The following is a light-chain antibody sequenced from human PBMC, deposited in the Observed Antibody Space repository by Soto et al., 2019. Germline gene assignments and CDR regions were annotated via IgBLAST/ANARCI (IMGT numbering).Light chain of an antibody. CDR3: QQYNNWPPVA. V-gene: IGKV3-15*01. J-gene: IGKJ3*01. CDR1: QSVSSN. Sequence: EIVMTQSPATLSVSPGERATLSCRASQSVSSNLAWYQQKPGQAPRLLIYGASTRATGIPARFSGSGSGTEFTLTISSLQSADFAVYYCQQYNNWPPVAFGHGTKVDIK. CDR2: GAS.